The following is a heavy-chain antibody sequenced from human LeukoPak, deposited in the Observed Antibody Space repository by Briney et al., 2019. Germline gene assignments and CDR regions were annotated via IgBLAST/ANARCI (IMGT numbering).Heavy chain of an antibody. V-gene: IGHV1-8*01. Sequence: AASVKVSCKASGYTFTSYDINWVRQATGQGLEWMRWMNPNSGNTGYAQKFQGRVTMTRNTPISTAYMELSSLRSEDTAVYYCARVVVPAAIKSNYYYYMDVWGKGTTVTVSS. CDR3: ARVVVPAAIKSNYYYYMDV. J-gene: IGHJ6*03. D-gene: IGHD2-2*01. CDR1: GYTFTSYD. CDR2: MNPNSGNT.